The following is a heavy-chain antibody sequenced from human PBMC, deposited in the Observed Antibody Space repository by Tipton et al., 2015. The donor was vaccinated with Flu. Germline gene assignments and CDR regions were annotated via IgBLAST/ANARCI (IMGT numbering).Heavy chain of an antibody. J-gene: IGHJ4*02. D-gene: IGHD1-14*01. CDR2: IKQDGSQK. V-gene: IGHV3-7*01. Sequence: SLRLSCAASGFTFSNYWMSWVRQAPGKGLEWVANIKQDGSQKYHVDSVKGRFTISRDNAKNSLYLQMNSLRADDTAVYYCARERYGDYFDYWGQGTLVTVSS. CDR1: GFTFSNYW. CDR3: ARERYGDYFDY.